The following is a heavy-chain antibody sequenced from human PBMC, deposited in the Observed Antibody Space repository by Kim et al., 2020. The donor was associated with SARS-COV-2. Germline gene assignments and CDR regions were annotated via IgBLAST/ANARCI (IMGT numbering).Heavy chain of an antibody. J-gene: IGHJ4*02. CDR3: AKDNYVTTLDY. D-gene: IGHD4-4*01. V-gene: IGHV3-30*18. CDR1: GFTFSSYG. Sequence: GGSLRLSCAASGFTFSSYGMHWVRQAPGKGLEWVAVISYDGSNKYYADSVKGRFTISRDNSKNTLYLQMNSLRAEDTAVYYCAKDNYVTTLDYWGQGTLVTVSS. CDR2: ISYDGSNK.